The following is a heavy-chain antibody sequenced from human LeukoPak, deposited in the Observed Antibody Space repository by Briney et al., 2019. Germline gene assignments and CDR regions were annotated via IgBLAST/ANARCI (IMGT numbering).Heavy chain of an antibody. Sequence: ASVKVSCKASGYTFTGYYMHWVRQAPGQGLEWMGWINPNGGGTNYAQKIQGRVTMTRDTSIRTAYMELSRLRSDDTAVYYCXXXXSGILTGYYPTWDYWGQGTLVTVSS. J-gene: IGHJ4*02. CDR1: GYTFTGYY. V-gene: IGHV1-2*02. D-gene: IGHD3-9*01. CDR2: INPNGGGT. CDR3: XXXXSGILTGYYPTWDY.